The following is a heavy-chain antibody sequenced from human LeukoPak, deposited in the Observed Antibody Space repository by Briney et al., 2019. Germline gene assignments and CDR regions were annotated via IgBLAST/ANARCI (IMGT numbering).Heavy chain of an antibody. Sequence: PSETLSPTCAVYGGSFSGYYWSWIRQPPGKGLEWIGEINHSGSTNYNPSLKSRVTISVDTSKNQFSLQLNSVTPEDTAVYYCAREVAVAGTVGYYYYGMDVWGKGTTVTVSS. CDR1: GGSFSGYY. CDR3: AREVAVAGTVGYYYYGMDV. J-gene: IGHJ6*04. V-gene: IGHV4-34*01. CDR2: INHSGST. D-gene: IGHD6-19*01.